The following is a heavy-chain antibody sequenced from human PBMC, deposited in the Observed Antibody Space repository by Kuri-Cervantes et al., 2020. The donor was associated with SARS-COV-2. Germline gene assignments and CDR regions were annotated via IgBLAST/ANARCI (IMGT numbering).Heavy chain of an antibody. D-gene: IGHD2-2*02. CDR1: GYTFSSYA. Sequence: GESLKISCSASGYTFSSYAMHWVRQAPGKGLEYVSAISRNGGSTYYADSVKGRFTISRDNSKNTLYLQMSSLRAEDTAVYYCVKGYCSSTSCYRGGYWGQGTLVTVSS. CDR3: VKGYCSSTSCYRGGY. V-gene: IGHV3-64D*08. J-gene: IGHJ4*02. CDR2: ISRNGGST.